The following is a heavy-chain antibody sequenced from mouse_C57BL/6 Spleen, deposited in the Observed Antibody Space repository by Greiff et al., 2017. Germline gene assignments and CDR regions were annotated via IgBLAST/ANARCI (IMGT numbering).Heavy chain of an antibody. CDR2: INPYNGDT. CDR3: AVRRDGSSPYFDY. J-gene: IGHJ2*01. V-gene: IGHV1-20*01. D-gene: IGHD1-1*01. CDR1: GYSFTGYF. Sequence: VQLQQSGPELVKPGDSVKISCKASGYSFTGYFMNWVMQSHGKSLEWIGRINPYNGDTFYNQKFKGKATLTVDKSSSTAHMELRSLTFEDSAVYYCAVRRDGSSPYFDYWGQGTTLTVSS.